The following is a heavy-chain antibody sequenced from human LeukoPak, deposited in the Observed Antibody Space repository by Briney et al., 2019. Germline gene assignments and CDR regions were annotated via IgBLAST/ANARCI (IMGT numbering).Heavy chain of an antibody. CDR3: AKELGGNSYYYGMDV. Sequence: PGRSLRLSCAASGFTFSSYGMHWVRQAPGKGLEWVAVISYDGSNKYYADSVKGRFTISRDNSKNTLYLQMNSLRAEDTAVYYCAKELGGNSYYYGMDVWGQGTTVTVSS. J-gene: IGHJ6*02. V-gene: IGHV3-30*18. CDR2: ISYDGSNK. D-gene: IGHD4-23*01. CDR1: GFTFSSYG.